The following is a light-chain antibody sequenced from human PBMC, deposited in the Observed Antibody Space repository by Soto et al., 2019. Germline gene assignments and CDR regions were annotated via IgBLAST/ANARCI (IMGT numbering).Light chain of an antibody. CDR2: EVN. J-gene: IGLJ3*02. Sequence: QSALTQPPSASGSPGQSVTISCTGASSDVGGNDYVSWYQHHPDKVPKLMIFEVNKRPSGVPHRFSGSKSGNTASLTVSGLQAEDEADYYCCSYGFAGSDYLVFGGGTKLTVL. CDR3: CSYGFAGSDYLV. V-gene: IGLV2-8*01. CDR1: SSDVGGNDY.